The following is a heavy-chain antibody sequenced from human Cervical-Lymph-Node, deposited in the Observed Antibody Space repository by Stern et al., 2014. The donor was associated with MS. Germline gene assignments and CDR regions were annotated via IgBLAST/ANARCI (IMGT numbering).Heavy chain of an antibody. D-gene: IGHD3-3*01. CDR2: INSDGSST. CDR1: GFTFSSYW. J-gene: IGHJ4*02. CDR3: ARAQYYDFWSGYYIDY. V-gene: IGHV3-74*02. Sequence: EDQLVESGGGLVQPGGSLRLSCAASGFTFSSYWMHWVRKAQGKGLVWVSRINSDGSSTSYADSVKCRFTISRDNAKNTLYLQMNSLRAEDTAVYYCARAQYYDFWSGYYIDYWGQGTLVTVSS.